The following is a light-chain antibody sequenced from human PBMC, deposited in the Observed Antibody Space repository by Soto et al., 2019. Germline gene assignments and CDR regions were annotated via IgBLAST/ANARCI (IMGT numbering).Light chain of an antibody. V-gene: IGLV2-8*01. CDR3: SSYAGSHYV. CDR2: DVS. J-gene: IGLJ1*01. Sequence: QSALTQPPSASGSPGQAVTISCTGTSSDVGGYNYVSWYQQHPGKAPKVMIYDVSKRPSGVADRFSGSKSGNTASLTVSGLQAEDEADYYCSSYAGSHYVFGSGTKLTVL. CDR1: SSDVGGYNY.